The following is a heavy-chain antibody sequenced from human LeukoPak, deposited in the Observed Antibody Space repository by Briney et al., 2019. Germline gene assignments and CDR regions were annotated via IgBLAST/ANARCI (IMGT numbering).Heavy chain of an antibody. Sequence: ASVKVSCKASGYTFTGYYMHWVRQAPRQGLEWMGWISAYNGNTNYAQKLQGRVTMTTDTSTSTAYMELRSLRSDDTAVYYCAREVGSYYDSSGYLDYWGQGTLVTVSS. CDR2: ISAYNGNT. CDR1: GYTFTGYY. CDR3: AREVGSYYDSSGYLDY. D-gene: IGHD3-22*01. J-gene: IGHJ4*02. V-gene: IGHV1-18*04.